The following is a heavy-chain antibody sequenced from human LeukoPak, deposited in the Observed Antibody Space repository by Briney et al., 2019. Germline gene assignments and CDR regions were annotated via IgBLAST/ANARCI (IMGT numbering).Heavy chain of an antibody. D-gene: IGHD6-19*01. CDR2: IYYSGST. J-gene: IGHJ4*02. CDR3: ARVESSKGSGWYYFDY. V-gene: IGHV4-30-4*01. CDR1: GVSISSGDYY. Sequence: SETLSLTCTVSGVSISSGDYYWSWIRQPPGKGLEWIGYIYYSGSTYYNPSLKSRVTISVDTSKDQFSLKLSSVTAADTAVYYCARVESSKGSGWYYFDYWGQGTLVTVSS.